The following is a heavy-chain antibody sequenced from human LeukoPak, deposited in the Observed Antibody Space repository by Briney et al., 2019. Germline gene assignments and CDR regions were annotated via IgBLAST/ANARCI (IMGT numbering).Heavy chain of an antibody. CDR3: SYSSSWCYFDY. CDR1: GYTFTSYG. V-gene: IGHV1-18*01. CDR2: ISAYNGNT. J-gene: IGHJ4*02. D-gene: IGHD6-13*01. Sequence: ASVTVSCKASGYTFTSYGISWVRQAPGQGLEWMGWISAYNGNTNYAQKFQGRVTITRDTSASTAYMELSSLRSEDTAVYYCSYSSSWCYFDYWGQGTLVTVSS.